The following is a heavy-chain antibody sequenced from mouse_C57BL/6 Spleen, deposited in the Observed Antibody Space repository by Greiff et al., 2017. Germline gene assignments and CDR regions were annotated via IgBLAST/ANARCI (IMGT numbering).Heavy chain of an antibody. J-gene: IGHJ3*01. CDR3: ARNSNGNYPAWFAY. D-gene: IGHD2-1*01. V-gene: IGHV2-2*01. CDR1: GFSLTSYG. Sequence: QIQLQQSGPGLVQPSQSLSITCTVSGFSLTSYGVHWVRQSPGKGLEWLGVIWSGGSTDYNAAFISRLSISKDNSKSQVFFKMNSLQADDTAIYYCARNSNGNYPAWFAYWGQGTLVTVSA. CDR2: IWSGGST.